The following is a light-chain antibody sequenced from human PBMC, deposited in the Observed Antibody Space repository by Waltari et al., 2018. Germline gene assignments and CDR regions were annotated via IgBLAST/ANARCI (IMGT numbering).Light chain of an antibody. V-gene: IGLV3-21*02. Sequence: SYVLTQPPSVSVAPGQTATITCGGNNIGGKRVHWYQQKPGQAPVLVVYNDNDRPSGIPERFSGSNSGNTATLTISRVEVGDEADYYCQLWDIGSDHKVFGSGTNVIVL. J-gene: IGLJ1*01. CDR3: QLWDIGSDHKV. CDR1: NIGGKR. CDR2: NDN.